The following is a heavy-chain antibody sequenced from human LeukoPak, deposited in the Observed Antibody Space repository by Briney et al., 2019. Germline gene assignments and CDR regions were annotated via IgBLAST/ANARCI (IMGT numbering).Heavy chain of an antibody. CDR2: INWNGHST. Sequence: GGSLRLSCAASGFTFDDYGMSWVRQAPGKGLEWVSGINWNGHSTGYADSVKGRFTISRDNAKNSLYLQMNSLRAEDTALYYCARRAYCGGDCYYYYYMDVWGKGTTVTVSS. CDR3: ARRAYCGGDCYYYYYMDV. V-gene: IGHV3-20*04. CDR1: GFTFDDYG. J-gene: IGHJ6*03. D-gene: IGHD2-21*02.